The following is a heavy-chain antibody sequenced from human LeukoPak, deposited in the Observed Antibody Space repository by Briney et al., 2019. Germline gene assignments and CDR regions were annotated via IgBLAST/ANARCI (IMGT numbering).Heavy chain of an antibody. J-gene: IGHJ4*02. D-gene: IGHD3-9*01. V-gene: IGHV3-21*01. CDR1: GFTFSSFG. CDR2: ISSSSSYI. CDR3: ARDYGEGLRYFDWLSHIPQIHNDY. Sequence: GGSLRLSCAASGFTFSSFGLHWVRQAPGKGLEWVSSISSSSSYIYYADSVKGRFTISRDNAKNSLYLQMNSLRAGDTAVYYCARDYGEGLRYFDWLSHIPQIHNDYWGQGTLVTVSS.